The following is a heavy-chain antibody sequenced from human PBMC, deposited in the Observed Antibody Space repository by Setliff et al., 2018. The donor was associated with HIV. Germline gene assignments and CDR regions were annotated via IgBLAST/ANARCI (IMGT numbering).Heavy chain of an antibody. CDR2: TYYRSKLYY. D-gene: IGHD6-19*01. CDR3: ARGSYGSVLL. CDR1: GDRVSSNSAA. V-gene: IGHV6-1*01. J-gene: IGHJ4*02. Sequence: PSQTLSLTCAISGDRVSSNSAAWNWVRQSPSRGLEWLGRTYYRSKLYYNYAVSVKGRITINPDTSKNEFSLQLNSVTPEDTAGYYCARGSYGSVLLWGQGNLVTVSS.